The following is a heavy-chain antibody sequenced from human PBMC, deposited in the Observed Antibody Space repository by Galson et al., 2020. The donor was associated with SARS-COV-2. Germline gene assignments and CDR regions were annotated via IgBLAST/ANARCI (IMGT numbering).Heavy chain of an antibody. CDR1: GGSIRSGGYS. V-gene: IGHV4-30-4*07. Sequence: SETLSLTCAVSGGSIRSGGYSWSWLRQPPGKGLEWLGYVYYSGNTYYNPSLTSRVIISVDTSQNQFSLKLTSVTAADTAVYYCARGKNCRGCTCYGANWFDRCGQGSLVTVFS. J-gene: IGHJ5*02. D-gene: IGHD2-15*01. CDR3: ARGKNCRGCTCYGANWFDR. CDR2: VYYSGNT.